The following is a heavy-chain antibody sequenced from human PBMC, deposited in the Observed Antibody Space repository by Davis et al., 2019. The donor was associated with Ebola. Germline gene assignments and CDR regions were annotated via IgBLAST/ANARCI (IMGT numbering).Heavy chain of an antibody. CDR3: ARLGYCSGGSCYSSLDGLDP. V-gene: IGHV4-61*08. CDR1: GGFVSSGGYY. Sequence: MPSETLSLTCAVSGGFVSSGGYYWSWIRQPPGKGLEWIGYIYYSGSTNYNPSLKSRVTISVDTSKNQFSLKLSSVTAADTAVYYCARLGYCSGGSCYSSLDGLDPWGQGTLVTVSS. CDR2: IYYSGST. D-gene: IGHD2-15*01. J-gene: IGHJ5*02.